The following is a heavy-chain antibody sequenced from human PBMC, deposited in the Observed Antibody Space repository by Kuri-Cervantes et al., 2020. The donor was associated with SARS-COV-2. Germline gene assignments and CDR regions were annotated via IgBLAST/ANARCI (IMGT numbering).Heavy chain of an antibody. CDR1: GFTFGSYV. J-gene: IGHJ4*02. V-gene: IGHV3-23*01. CDR2: ISVSGGST. D-gene: IGHD2-21*02. Sequence: GESLKISWAASGFTFGSYVMNWVRQAPGKGLEWVSTISVSGGSTYYADSVKGRFTISRDSSENTLYLQMNSLRAEDTAVYYCARAYCGGDCEFDYWGQGTLVTVSS. CDR3: ARAYCGGDCEFDY.